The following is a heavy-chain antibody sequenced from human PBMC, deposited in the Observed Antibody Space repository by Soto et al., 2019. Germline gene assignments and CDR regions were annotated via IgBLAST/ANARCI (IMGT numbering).Heavy chain of an antibody. CDR3: ARTRAFDY. CDR1: GGSISTYY. V-gene: IGHV4-59*01. J-gene: IGHJ4*02. CDR2: INYSGST. Sequence: SETLSLTCTVSGGSISTYYWSWIRQPPGKGLEWIGYINYSGSTNYNPSLKSRVTISVDTSKNQFSLELSSVTAADTAVYYCARTRAFDYWGQGALVTVSS.